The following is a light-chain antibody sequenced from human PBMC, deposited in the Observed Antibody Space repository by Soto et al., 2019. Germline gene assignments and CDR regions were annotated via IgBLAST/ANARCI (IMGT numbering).Light chain of an antibody. CDR3: QQFNNWPRT. V-gene: IGKV3-15*01. CDR2: GAS. Sequence: EIVMTQSPATLSVSPGERATLSCRASQSVNNKLAWYQQKPGQAPRLLIYGASTRATGIPARFSGSGSGTEFTLTISSLQSEDFAVYYCQQFNNWPRTVGQGTKVDIK. CDR1: QSVNNK. J-gene: IGKJ1*01.